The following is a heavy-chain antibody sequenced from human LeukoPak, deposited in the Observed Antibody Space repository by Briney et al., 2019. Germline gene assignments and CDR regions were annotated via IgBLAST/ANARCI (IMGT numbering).Heavy chain of an antibody. Sequence: AXVKVSCKASGYTFTSYGISWVRQAPGQGLEWMGWISAYNGNTNYEQKLQGRVTMTTDTSTSTVYMELSSLRSEDTAVYYCARDGESYDFWSGYYIGPFDYWGQGTLVTVSS. D-gene: IGHD3-3*01. V-gene: IGHV1-18*01. CDR3: ARDGESYDFWSGYYIGPFDY. CDR1: GYTFTSYG. CDR2: ISAYNGNT. J-gene: IGHJ4*02.